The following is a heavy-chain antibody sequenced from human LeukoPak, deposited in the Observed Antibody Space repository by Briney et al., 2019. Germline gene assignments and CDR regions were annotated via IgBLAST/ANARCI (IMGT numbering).Heavy chain of an antibody. CDR3: AGSSSWYMASSFDY. V-gene: IGHV4-59*02. D-gene: IGHD6-13*01. CDR1: GGSVSSYY. CDR2: IYYSGST. J-gene: IGHJ4*02. Sequence: SAETLSLTCTVSGGSVSSYYWSWIRQPPGKGLEWIGYIYYSGSTNYNPSLKSRVTISVDTSKNQFSLKQSSVTAAETAVYYCAGSSSWYMASSFDYWGQGTLVTVSS.